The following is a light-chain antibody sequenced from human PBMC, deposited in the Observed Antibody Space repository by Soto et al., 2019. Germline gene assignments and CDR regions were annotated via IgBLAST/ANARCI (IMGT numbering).Light chain of an antibody. CDR2: DVR. CDR3: CSYAASVV. Sequence: QSVLTQPRSVSGSPGQSVTISCTGTSSDVGGYNYVSWYQQHPGKAPKLMIYDVRKRPSGVPDRFSGSKSGNTASLTISGLQAEDEADYYCCSYAASVVFGGVTKLTVL. CDR1: SSDVGGYNY. J-gene: IGLJ2*01. V-gene: IGLV2-11*01.